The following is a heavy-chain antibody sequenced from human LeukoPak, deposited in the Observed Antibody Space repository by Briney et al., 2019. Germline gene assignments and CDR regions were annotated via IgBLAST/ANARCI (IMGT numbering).Heavy chain of an antibody. V-gene: IGHV4-34*01. Sequence: SGTLSLTCAVCGGSFSGYYWSWIRQPPGKGLEWIGEINHSGSTNYNPSLKSRVTISVDTSKNQFSLKLSSVTAADTAVYYCARRCYYDSSGNNCNYGMDVWGQGTTVTVSS. D-gene: IGHD3-22*01. CDR3: ARRCYYDSSGNNCNYGMDV. J-gene: IGHJ6*02. CDR1: GGSFSGYY. CDR2: INHSGST.